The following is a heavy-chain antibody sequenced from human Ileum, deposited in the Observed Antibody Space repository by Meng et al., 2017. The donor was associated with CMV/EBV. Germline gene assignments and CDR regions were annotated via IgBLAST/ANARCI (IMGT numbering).Heavy chain of an antibody. J-gene: IGHJ6*02. Sequence: SGPTLVKPTQTLTLTCTFSGFSLSTSGVGVGWIRQPPGKALEWLALIDWDDDKYYSTSLKTRLTISKDTSKNQVVLTMTNMDPVDTATYYCARMPKYSSSWYYYYGMDVWGQGTTVTVSS. V-gene: IGHV2-70*01. D-gene: IGHD6-13*01. CDR2: IDWDDDK. CDR1: GFSLSTSGVG. CDR3: ARMPKYSSSWYYYYGMDV.